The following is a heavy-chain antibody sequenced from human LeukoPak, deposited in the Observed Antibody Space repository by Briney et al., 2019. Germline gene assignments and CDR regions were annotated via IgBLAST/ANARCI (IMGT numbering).Heavy chain of an antibody. D-gene: IGHD2-21*01. CDR3: ARDSSVDGFDM. V-gene: IGHV3-66*02. CDR1: GFTVRSNH. Sequence: GGSLRLYCAASGFTVRSNHMNWVRQAPGKGLEWVSVIYTGGTTYYADSVKGRFTISRDNSKNTLYLQMNSLRAEDTAMYYCARDSSVDGFDMWGQGTMVTVSS. CDR2: IYTGGTT. J-gene: IGHJ3*02.